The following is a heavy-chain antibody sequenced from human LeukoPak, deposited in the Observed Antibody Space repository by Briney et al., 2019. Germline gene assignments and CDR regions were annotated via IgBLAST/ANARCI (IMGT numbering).Heavy chain of an antibody. CDR3: ARDTYGGIHY. V-gene: IGHV3-21*05. CDR1: GFTFSSYS. CDR2: ISSSSSYT. J-gene: IGHJ4*02. D-gene: IGHD4-23*01. Sequence: PGGSLRLSCAASGFTFSSYSMNWVRQAPGKGLEWVSYISSSSSYTNYADSVKGRFTISRDNAKNSLYLQMNSLRAEDTAVYYCARDTYGGIHYWGQGTLVTVSS.